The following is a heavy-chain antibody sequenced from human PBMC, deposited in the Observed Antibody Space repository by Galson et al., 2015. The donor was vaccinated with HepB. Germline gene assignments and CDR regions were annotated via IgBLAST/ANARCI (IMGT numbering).Heavy chain of an antibody. CDR2: ISYDGSNK. CDR1: GFTFSSYA. V-gene: IGHV3-30*04. Sequence: SLRLSCSASGFTFSSYAMHWVRQAPGEGLEWVAVISYDGSNKYYADSVKGRFTISRENSKNTLYLQMNSLRAEDTAVYYCARDYASSWYFNHYYGMDVWGQGTTVTVSS. D-gene: IGHD6-13*01. J-gene: IGHJ6*02. CDR3: ARDYASSWYFNHYYGMDV.